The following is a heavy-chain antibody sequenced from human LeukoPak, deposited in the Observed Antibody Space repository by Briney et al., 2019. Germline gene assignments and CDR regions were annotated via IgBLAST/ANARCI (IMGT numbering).Heavy chain of an antibody. D-gene: IGHD3-9*01. V-gene: IGHV1-8*01. CDR1: GYTFTSYD. J-gene: IGHJ4*02. CDR2: MNPNSGNT. CDR3: ARGIFYDILTGYYFDY. Sequence: ASVKVSCKASGYTFTSYDINWVRQATGQGLEWMGWMNPNSGNTGYAQKFQGRVTMTRNTSISTAYMELSSLRSEDTAVYYCARGIFYDILTGYYFDYWGQGTLVTVSS.